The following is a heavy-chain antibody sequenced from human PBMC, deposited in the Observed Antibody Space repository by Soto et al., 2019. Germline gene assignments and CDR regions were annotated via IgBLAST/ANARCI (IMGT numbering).Heavy chain of an antibody. Sequence: GXSVKVSCKASGYTFTSYYMHWVRQAPGQGLEWMGIINPSGGSTSYAQKFQGRVTMTRDTSTSTVYMELSSLRSEDTAVYYCARDHHGGYSSSSLPYYYYGMDVWGQGTTVTVSS. CDR2: INPSGGST. D-gene: IGHD6-6*01. CDR1: GYTFTSYY. V-gene: IGHV1-46*01. CDR3: ARDHHGGYSSSSLPYYYYGMDV. J-gene: IGHJ6*02.